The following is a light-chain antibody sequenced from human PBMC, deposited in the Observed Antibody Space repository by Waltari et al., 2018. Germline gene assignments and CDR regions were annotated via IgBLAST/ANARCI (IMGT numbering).Light chain of an antibody. V-gene: IGKV1-5*03. Sequence: DIQMTQSPSTQSASVGERVTISCRASQNVGTWLAWYQQKPGKAPKLLIYMASSLESGVPSRFSGSGSGTEFTLTISSLQPDDFATYSCQQYSSFSTFGQGTKV. CDR2: MAS. CDR1: QNVGTW. CDR3: QQYSSFST. J-gene: IGKJ2*01.